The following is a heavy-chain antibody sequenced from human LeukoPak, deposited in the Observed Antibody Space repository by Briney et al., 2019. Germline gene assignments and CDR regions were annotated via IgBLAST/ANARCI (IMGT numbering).Heavy chain of an antibody. Sequence: SVKVSCKASGGTFSSYAISWVRQAPGQGLEWMGGIIPIFGTANYAQKFQGRVTITADESTSTAYMELSSLRSEDTAVYYCARDPIAAADPDAFDIWGQGTMVTVSS. CDR2: IIPIFGTA. V-gene: IGHV1-69*13. J-gene: IGHJ3*02. D-gene: IGHD6-13*01. CDR1: GGTFSSYA. CDR3: ARDPIAAADPDAFDI.